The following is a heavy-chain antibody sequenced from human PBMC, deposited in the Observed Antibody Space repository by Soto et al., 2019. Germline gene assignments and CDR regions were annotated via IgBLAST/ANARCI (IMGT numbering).Heavy chain of an antibody. V-gene: IGHV3-21*01. CDR3: ARELGTHYHYYGMDV. Sequence: EVQLVESGGGLVKPGGSLRLSCAASGFTFSSYSMNWVRQAPGKGLEWVSSISSSSSYIYYADSVKGRFTISRDNAKNSLYLQMNSLRAEDTAVYYCARELGTHYHYYGMDVWGQGTTVTVSS. J-gene: IGHJ6*02. CDR2: ISSSSSYI. CDR1: GFTFSSYS. D-gene: IGHD7-27*01.